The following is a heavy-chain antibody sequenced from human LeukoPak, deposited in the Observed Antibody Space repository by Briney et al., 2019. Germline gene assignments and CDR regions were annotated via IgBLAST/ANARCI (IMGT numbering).Heavy chain of an antibody. J-gene: IGHJ5*02. D-gene: IGHD6-19*01. CDR1: GLTFSRHS. V-gene: IGHV3-48*02. CDR2: NSSSSSTI. Sequence: GGTLRLPCEVSGLTFSRHSMNWVRQAPAKGLEWVSHNSSSSSTIHYADSVKGRFTLSRDHAKNSLYLQMNSLRDDDTAVYYCARKGIAVAGQYNWFEPWGQGSLVTVSS. CDR3: ARKGIAVAGQYNWFEP.